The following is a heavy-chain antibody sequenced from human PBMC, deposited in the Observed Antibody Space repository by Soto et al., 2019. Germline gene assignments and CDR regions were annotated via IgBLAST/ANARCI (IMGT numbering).Heavy chain of an antibody. CDR2: ISYDGSNK. V-gene: IGHV3-30*18. Sequence: PGGSLRLSCAASGFTFSSYGMHWVRQAPGKGLEWVAVISYDGSNKYYADSVKGRFTISRDNSKNTLYLQMNSLRAEDTAVYYCAKDVVEMATIFDYWGQGTLVTVSS. CDR1: GFTFSSYG. CDR3: AKDVVEMATIFDY. D-gene: IGHD2-2*01. J-gene: IGHJ4*02.